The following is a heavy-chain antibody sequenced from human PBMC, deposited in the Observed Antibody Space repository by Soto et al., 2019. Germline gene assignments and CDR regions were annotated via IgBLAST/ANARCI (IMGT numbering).Heavy chain of an antibody. CDR2: ISAYNGNT. CDR3: ARGPGMGAPDY. CDR1: GYTFTSYG. V-gene: IGHV1-18*01. Sequence: GASVKVSCKASGYTFTSYGISWVRQAPGQGLEWMGWISAYNGNTNYAQKLQGRVTMTTDTSTSTVYMDLSSLRFEDTAVYYCARGPGMGAPDYWGQGILVTVSS. D-gene: IGHD1-26*01. J-gene: IGHJ4*02.